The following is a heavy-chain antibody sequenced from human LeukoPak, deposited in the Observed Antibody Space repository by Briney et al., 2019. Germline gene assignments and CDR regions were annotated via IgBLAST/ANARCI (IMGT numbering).Heavy chain of an antibody. CDR3: ARGSGYGDSKGLGIFDY. D-gene: IGHD4-17*01. J-gene: IGHJ4*02. CDR1: GGSVSSGYYF. CDR2: IYYSGST. V-gene: IGHV4-31*03. Sequence: SETLSLTCTVSGGSVSSGYYFWSWIRQHPGKGLEWIGYIYYSGSTYYNPSLKSRVTISVDTSKNQFSLKLSSVTAADTAVYYCARGSGYGDSKGLGIFDYWGQGTLVTVSS.